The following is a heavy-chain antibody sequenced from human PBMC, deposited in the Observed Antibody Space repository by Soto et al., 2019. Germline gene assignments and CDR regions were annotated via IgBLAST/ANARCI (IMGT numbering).Heavy chain of an antibody. Sequence: QVQLVQSGAEVRRPGSSVKVSCKASGGTFGSNAISWVRQAPGQGLEWMGGIIPIFGTTNNAQKFQGRVTITADASTNRAYMELSSLRSEDTAISYCAREGYTFGPGAVSGAFDIWGQGTVVTVSS. J-gene: IGHJ3*02. CDR1: GGTFGSNA. D-gene: IGHD4-4*01. V-gene: IGHV1-69*12. CDR2: IIPIFGTT. CDR3: AREGYTFGPGAVSGAFDI.